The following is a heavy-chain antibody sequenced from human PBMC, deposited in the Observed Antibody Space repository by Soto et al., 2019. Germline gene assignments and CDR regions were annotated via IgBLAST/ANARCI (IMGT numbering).Heavy chain of an antibody. CDR3: AKSKAGGYSYGGFDY. D-gene: IGHD5-18*01. V-gene: IGHV3-43*01. Sequence: GGSLRLSCAASGFTFDDYTMHWVRQAPGKGLEWVSLISWDGGSTYYADSVKGRFTISRDNSKNSLYLQMNSLRTEDTALYYCAKSKAGGYSYGGFDYWGQGTLVTVSS. CDR1: GFTFDDYT. J-gene: IGHJ4*02. CDR2: ISWDGGST.